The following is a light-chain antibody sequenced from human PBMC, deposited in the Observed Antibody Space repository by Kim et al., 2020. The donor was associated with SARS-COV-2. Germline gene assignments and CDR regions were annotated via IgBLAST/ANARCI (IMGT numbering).Light chain of an antibody. CDR2: TAS. Sequence: SSSVGDRVAITCRSSQFINNYFDWNPQKPGKAPELLIYTASTLQGGVPSRFSGSGAGPDFTLTISSLQPEDFATYSCQQAYSAPYSFGQGTKLEI. CDR1: QFINNY. CDR3: QQAYSAPYS. J-gene: IGKJ2*01. V-gene: IGKV1-39*01.